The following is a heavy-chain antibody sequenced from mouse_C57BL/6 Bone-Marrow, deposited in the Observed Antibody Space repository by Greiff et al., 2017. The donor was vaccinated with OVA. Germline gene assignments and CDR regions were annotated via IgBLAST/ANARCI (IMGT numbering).Heavy chain of an antibody. CDR2: IYWDDDK. J-gene: IGHJ4*01. CDR3: ARRGGGRRPYYYAMDY. V-gene: IGHV8-12*01. Sequence: QVTLKVCGPGILQSSQTLSLTCSFSGFSLSTSGMGVSWIRQPSGKGLEWLAHIYWDDDKRYNPSLKSRLTISKDTSRNQVFLKITSVDTADTATYYCARRGGGRRPYYYAMDYWGQGTSVTVSS. D-gene: IGHD1-2*01. CDR1: GFSLSTSGMG.